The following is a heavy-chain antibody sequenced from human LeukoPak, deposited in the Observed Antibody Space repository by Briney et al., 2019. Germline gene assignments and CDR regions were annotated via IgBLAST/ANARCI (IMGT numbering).Heavy chain of an antibody. CDR3: ASGDGFLYYFDF. Sequence: ASVKVSCKASGYTFTTYGISWVRQAPGQGLEWMGWISAYNGNTNYAQKLQGRVTMTIDTSTSTAYMELRSLTSDDTAVYYCASGDGFLYYFDFWGQGTLVTVSS. V-gene: IGHV1-18*01. D-gene: IGHD5-24*01. J-gene: IGHJ4*02. CDR1: GYTFTTYG. CDR2: ISAYNGNT.